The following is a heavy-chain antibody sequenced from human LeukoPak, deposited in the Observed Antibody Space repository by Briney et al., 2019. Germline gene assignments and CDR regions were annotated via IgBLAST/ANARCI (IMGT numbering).Heavy chain of an antibody. V-gene: IGHV1-8*01. D-gene: IGHD5-18*01. CDR2: MNSNSGNT. CDR3: ARGERGYRYGFEYFQK. Sequence: ASVKVSCKASGYTFTSYDTNWVRQATGQGLEWMGWMNSNSGNTGYAQKFQARVTFTRITSMSTAYMGLRSLRSEDTAVYYCARGERGYRYGFEYFQKWGQGTLVTVSS. CDR1: GYTFTSYD. J-gene: IGHJ1*01.